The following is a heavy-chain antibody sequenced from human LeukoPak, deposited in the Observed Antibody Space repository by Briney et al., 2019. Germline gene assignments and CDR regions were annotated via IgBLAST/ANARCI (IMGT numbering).Heavy chain of an antibody. J-gene: IGHJ3*02. V-gene: IGHV3-23*01. CDR2: ISTSGVNT. Sequence: PGGSLRLSCAASGFTFSSHTMNWVRQAPGKGLEWVSGISTSGVNTYYADSAKGRFTISRDNSKNTLYLQMNSLRAEDTAVYYCAKDHGGIAIWGQGTMVTVSP. CDR3: AKDHGGIAI. CDR1: GFTFSSHT. D-gene: IGHD6-13*01.